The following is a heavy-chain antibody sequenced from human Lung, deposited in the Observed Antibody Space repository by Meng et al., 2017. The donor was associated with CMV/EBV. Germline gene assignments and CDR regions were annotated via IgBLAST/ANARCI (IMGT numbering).Heavy chain of an antibody. CDR3: ARVEMSTSWAFDY. D-gene: IGHD5-24*01. CDR1: GYRFTSYW. J-gene: IGHJ4*02. CDR2: IYPGDSDI. Sequence: GEXXKISCEGFGYRFTSYWIGWVRQMPGRGLEWMGIIYPGDSDIRYSPSFDGQVVISADKTGSTAYLQWSSLKASDSATYYCARVEMSTSWAFDYWGQGTLVTVSS. V-gene: IGHV5-51*01.